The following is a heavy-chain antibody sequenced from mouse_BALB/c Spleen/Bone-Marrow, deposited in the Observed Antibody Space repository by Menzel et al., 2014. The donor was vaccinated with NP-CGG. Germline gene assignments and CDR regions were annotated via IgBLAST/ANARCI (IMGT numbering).Heavy chain of an antibody. CDR3: TREGAY. J-gene: IGHJ3*01. Sequence: QVQLKESRAELVKPGASVKLSCKASGYTFTSYYMYWVKQRPGQGLEWIGEINHSNGYTNFNEKFKSKATLTVDKSSSTAYMQLSSLTSEDSAVYYCTREGAYWGQGTLVTVSA. V-gene: IGHV1S81*02. CDR2: INHSNGYT. CDR1: GYTFTSYY.